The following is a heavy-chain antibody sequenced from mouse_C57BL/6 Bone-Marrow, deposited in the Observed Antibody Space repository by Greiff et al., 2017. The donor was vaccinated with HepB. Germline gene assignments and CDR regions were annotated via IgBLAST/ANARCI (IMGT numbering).Heavy chain of an antibody. CDR2: IYPGGGYT. Sequence: VQLQQSGAELVRPGTSVKMSCKASGYTFTNYWIGWAKQRPGHGLEWIGDIYPGGGYTNYNEKFKGKATLTADKSSSTAYMQFSSLTSEDSAIYYCARLITTVVEDWYFDVWGTGTTVTVSS. J-gene: IGHJ1*03. CDR1: GYTFTNYW. D-gene: IGHD1-1*01. CDR3: ARLITTVVEDWYFDV. V-gene: IGHV1-63*01.